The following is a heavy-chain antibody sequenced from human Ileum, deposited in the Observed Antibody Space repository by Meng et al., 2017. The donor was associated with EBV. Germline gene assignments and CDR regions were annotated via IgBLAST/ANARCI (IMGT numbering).Heavy chain of an antibody. CDR3: AKVSLTGTFYDH. Sequence: QAQRQQPGPRLVQPSRTLPPPCAVSGGSGISNNWWRWVRPPPGKGLEWIGEIFHIGSTNNSPSLKSRVTISVDNSKNQFSLSLTSVTAADTAIYYCAKVSLTGTFYDHWGQGILVTVSS. CDR2: IFHIGST. V-gene: IGHV4-4*02. CDR1: GGSGISNNW. D-gene: IGHD3-9*01. J-gene: IGHJ4*02.